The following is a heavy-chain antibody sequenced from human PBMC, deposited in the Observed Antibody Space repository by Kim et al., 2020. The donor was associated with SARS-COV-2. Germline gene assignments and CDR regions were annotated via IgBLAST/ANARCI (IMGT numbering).Heavy chain of an antibody. J-gene: IGHJ3*02. D-gene: IGHD2-2*01. Sequence: GGSLRLSCAASGFTFSSYGMHWVRQAPGKGLEWVAVIWYDGSNKYYADSVKGRFTISRDNSKNTLYLQMNSLRAEDTAVYYCARDPASDVVVPALGAFDIWGQGTMVTVSS. CDR2: IWYDGSNK. CDR3: ARDPASDVVVPALGAFDI. V-gene: IGHV3-33*01. CDR1: GFTFSSYG.